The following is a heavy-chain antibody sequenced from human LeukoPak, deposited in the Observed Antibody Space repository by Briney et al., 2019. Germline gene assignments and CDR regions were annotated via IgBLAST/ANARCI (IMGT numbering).Heavy chain of an antibody. CDR1: GYTFTSYY. CDR3: ARGTGAYYYDSSYDY. D-gene: IGHD3-22*01. V-gene: IGHV1-46*01. Sequence: ASVKVSCKASGYTFTSYYMHWVRQAPGQGLEWMGIINPSGGSTSFAQKFQGRVTMTRDTSTSTVYMELSSLRSEDTAVYYCARGTGAYYYDSSYDYWGQGTLVTVSS. J-gene: IGHJ4*02. CDR2: INPSGGST.